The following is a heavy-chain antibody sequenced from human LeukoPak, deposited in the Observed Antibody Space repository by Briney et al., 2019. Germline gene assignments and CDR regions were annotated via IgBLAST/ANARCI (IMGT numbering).Heavy chain of an antibody. Sequence: ASVKVSCKASGGTFSSYAISWVRQAPGQGLEWMGRIIPIFGTANYAQKFQGRVTFTTDESTSTAYMELSSLRSEDTAVYYCARDRIGHDFWSGSSSSPFDYWGQGTLVTVSS. CDR1: GGTFSSYA. V-gene: IGHV1-69*05. CDR3: ARDRIGHDFWSGSSSSPFDY. D-gene: IGHD3-3*01. J-gene: IGHJ4*02. CDR2: IIPIFGTA.